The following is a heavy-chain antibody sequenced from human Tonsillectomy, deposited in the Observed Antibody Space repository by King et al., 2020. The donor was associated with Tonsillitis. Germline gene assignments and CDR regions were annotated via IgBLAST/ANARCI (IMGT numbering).Heavy chain of an antibody. J-gene: IGHJ5*02. Sequence: QLQESGPGLVKPSQTLSLTCTVSGGSISGGYYWRWFRHHPWKGYGWVGYIHNSENTFYNPSLKSRLTISEDTSKNQFSLKLSSVTAADTAVYYCGRYEGGVFDPWGQGTLVTVSS. D-gene: IGHD2-15*01. CDR3: GRYEGGVFDP. CDR2: IHNSENT. CDR1: GGSISGGYY. V-gene: IGHV4-31*03.